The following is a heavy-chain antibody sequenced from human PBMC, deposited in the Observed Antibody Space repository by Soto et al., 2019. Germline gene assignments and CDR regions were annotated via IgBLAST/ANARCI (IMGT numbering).Heavy chain of an antibody. J-gene: IGHJ6*02. CDR2: INSDGSST. Sequence: PGGSXRLSCAASGFTFSSYWMHWVRQAPGKGLVWVSRINSDGSSTSYADSVKGRFTISRDNAKNTLYLQMNSLRAEDTAVYYCARDAHTIFRVVIIPNGLDVWGQGTTVTVSS. CDR1: GFTFSSYW. CDR3: ARDAHTIFRVVIIPNGLDV. V-gene: IGHV3-74*01. D-gene: IGHD3-3*01.